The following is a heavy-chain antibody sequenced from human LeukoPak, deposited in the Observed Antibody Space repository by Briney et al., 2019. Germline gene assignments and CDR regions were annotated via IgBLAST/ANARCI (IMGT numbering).Heavy chain of an antibody. V-gene: IGHV1-2*02. D-gene: IGHD2-2*01. CDR1: GYTFTGYY. CDR3: VRDGACSSTSCQNFDY. J-gene: IGHJ4*02. Sequence: ASVKVSCKASGYTFTGYYIHWVRQAPRQGLEGMGWINPYSGATNNAQKFQGRVTMTSDTSITTAYMELTRLRSDDTAVYYCVRDGACSSTSCQNFDYWGQGTLVTVPS. CDR2: INPYSGAT.